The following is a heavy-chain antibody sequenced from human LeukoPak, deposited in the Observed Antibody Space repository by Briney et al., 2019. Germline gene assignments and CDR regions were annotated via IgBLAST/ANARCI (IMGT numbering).Heavy chain of an antibody. J-gene: IGHJ3*02. CDR2: IYTSGST. D-gene: IGHD6-6*01. CDR1: GGSISSGSYY. CDR3: AREVPSIAARRHAFDI. Sequence: SETLSLTCTVSGGSISSGSYYWSWIRQPAGKGLEWIGRIYTSGSTNYNPFLKSRVTISVDTSKNQFSLKLSSVTAADTAVYYCAREVPSIAARRHAFDIWGQGTMVTVSS. V-gene: IGHV4-61*02.